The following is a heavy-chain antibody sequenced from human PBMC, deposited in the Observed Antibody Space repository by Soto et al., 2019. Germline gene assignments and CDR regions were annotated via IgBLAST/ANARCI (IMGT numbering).Heavy chain of an antibody. J-gene: IGHJ4*02. V-gene: IGHV3-48*03. CDR2: ISSSGSTI. D-gene: IGHD1-26*01. Sequence: PGRALRGYCAASGFTFSNYEMNWVRQVPGKGLEWLSYISSSGSTIYNADSVKGRSTISRDNAKNSLYLQMNSLRAEDTAVYYCWGWEENCCWGQGTLVTVSS. CDR3: WGWEENCC. CDR1: GFTFSNYE.